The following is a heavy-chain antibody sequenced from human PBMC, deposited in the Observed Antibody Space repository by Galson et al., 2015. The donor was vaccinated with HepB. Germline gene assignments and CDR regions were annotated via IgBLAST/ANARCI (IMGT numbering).Heavy chain of an antibody. Sequence: SLRLSCAASGFTFSSYGMQWVRQAPGKGLVWVSFIDSDGSNTRYADFVKGRFTISRDNAKNTVFLQMNSLRAEDGAVYYCVRDRGRDGYAWGPGPIDSWGQGALVTVSS. V-gene: IGHV3-74*01. CDR2: IDSDGSNT. CDR1: GFTFSSYG. J-gene: IGHJ3*01. D-gene: IGHD5-24*01. CDR3: VRDRGRDGYAWGPGPIDS.